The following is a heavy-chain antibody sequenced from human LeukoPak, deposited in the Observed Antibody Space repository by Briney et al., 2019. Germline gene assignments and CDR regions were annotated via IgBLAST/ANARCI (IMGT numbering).Heavy chain of an antibody. CDR1: GGTFSSYA. CDR2: IIPIFGTA. D-gene: IGHD4-17*01. V-gene: IGHV1-69*13. CDR3: ARPTTVTSGYYYGMDV. Sequence: GASVKASCKASGGTFSSYAISWVRQAPGQGLEWMGGIIPIFGTANYAQKFQGRVTITADESTSTAYMELSSLRSEDTAVYYCARPTTVTSGYYYGMDVWGQGTTVTVSS. J-gene: IGHJ6*02.